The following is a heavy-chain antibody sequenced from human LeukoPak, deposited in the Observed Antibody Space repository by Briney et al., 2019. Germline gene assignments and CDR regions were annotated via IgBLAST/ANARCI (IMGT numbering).Heavy chain of an antibody. V-gene: IGHV3-23*01. J-gene: IGHJ5*02. D-gene: IGHD3-3*01. CDR2: ISGSGGST. CDR1: GFTFSSYA. Sequence: GGSLRLSCAASGFTFSSYAMSWVRQAPGKGLEWVSAISGSGGSTYYADSVKGRFTISRDNSKNTLYLQMNSLRAEDTAVYYCATGPYDFWSGYHNWFDPWGQGTPVTVSS. CDR3: ATGPYDFWSGYHNWFDP.